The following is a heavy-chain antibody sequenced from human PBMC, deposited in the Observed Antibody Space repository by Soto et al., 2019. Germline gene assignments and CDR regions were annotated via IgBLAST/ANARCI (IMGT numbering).Heavy chain of an antibody. CDR2: IYYSGST. Sequence: PSETLSLTCTVSGGSVSSGSYYWSWIRQPPGKGLEWIGYIYYSGSTNYNPSLKSRVTKSVDTSKNQFSLKLSSVTAADTSVYYCARDGDYSNYWLYGMDVWGQGTTVTVSS. V-gene: IGHV4-61*01. D-gene: IGHD4-4*01. CDR1: GGSVSSGSYY. CDR3: ARDGDYSNYWLYGMDV. J-gene: IGHJ6*02.